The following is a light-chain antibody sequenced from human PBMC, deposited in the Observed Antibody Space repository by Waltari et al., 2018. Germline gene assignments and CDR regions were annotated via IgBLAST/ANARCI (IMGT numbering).Light chain of an antibody. J-gene: IGLJ3*02. CDR2: AHT. CDR3: SSYTNTALVL. V-gene: IGLV2-14*01. CDR1: SYNIRLYAY. Sequence: QSALPQPAPVSGSPGQPITFSCTGASYNIRLYAYVSWYQHHPGKDPKLPIYAHTNRPSGISLLFSASRSGNTASLPISDLQPDDEAHYYCSSYTNTALVLFGGGTKLTVV.